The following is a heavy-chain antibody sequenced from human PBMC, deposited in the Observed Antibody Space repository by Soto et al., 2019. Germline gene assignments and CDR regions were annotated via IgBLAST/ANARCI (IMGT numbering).Heavy chain of an antibody. CDR1: GFTLSSFT. CDR3: ARETESYSWNDGLMDV. CDR2: INSGSSFI. D-gene: IGHD1-1*01. Sequence: EVQLVESGGGLVKPEGSLRLSCAASGFTLSSFTMNWVRQTPEKGLEWISSINSGSSFIYYADSVRGRFTISRDDAKNSLYLQMNSLSAGDTALYYCARETESYSWNDGLMDVWGQGTPVIVSS. J-gene: IGHJ6*02. V-gene: IGHV3-21*01.